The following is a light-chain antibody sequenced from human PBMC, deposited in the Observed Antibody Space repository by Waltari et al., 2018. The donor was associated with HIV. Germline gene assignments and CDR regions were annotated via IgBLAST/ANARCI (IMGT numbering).Light chain of an antibody. Sequence: QSALTQPASVSGSPGQSITISCTGPSSDVGSYNLVSLYQQHPGNAPKLMIYEVIKRHSGVSNRFAGSESGNTASLTISGLQAEDESDYYFCSYADRRRGYVFGTGTKVTVI. CDR1: SSDVGSYNL. CDR2: EVI. V-gene: IGLV2-23*02. J-gene: IGLJ1*01. CDR3: CSYADRRRGYV.